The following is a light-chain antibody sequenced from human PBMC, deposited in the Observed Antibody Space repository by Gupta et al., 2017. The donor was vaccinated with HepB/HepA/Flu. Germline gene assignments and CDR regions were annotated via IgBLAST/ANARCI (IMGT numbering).Light chain of an antibody. CDR2: DAY. J-gene: IGKJ1*01. Sequence: AIRMTPSPSSFSASTGDRVTIACRASQDISSLLAWYQQKPGKAPNLLIHDAYNLQDGVPSRFSGSGLGTDFTLTSSSLQPEDFASYYCQQYRRYPRTFGQGTRVEIK. CDR3: QQYRRYPRT. V-gene: IGKV1-8*01. CDR1: QDISSL.